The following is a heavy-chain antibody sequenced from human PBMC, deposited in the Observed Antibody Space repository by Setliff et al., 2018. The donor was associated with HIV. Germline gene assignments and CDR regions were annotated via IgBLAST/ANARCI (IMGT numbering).Heavy chain of an antibody. V-gene: IGHV3-53*01. CDR2: IYAGGST. CDR1: GLTDTYNY. J-gene: IGHJ4*02. CDR3: ARVRSPFYFDY. Sequence: GGSLRLSCAASGLTDTYNYMSWVRQAPGKGPEWVSVIYAGGSTYYADSVKGRFTISRDNAKNSLYLQMNSLRAGDTAMYYCARVRSPFYFDYWGQGTLVTVPQ.